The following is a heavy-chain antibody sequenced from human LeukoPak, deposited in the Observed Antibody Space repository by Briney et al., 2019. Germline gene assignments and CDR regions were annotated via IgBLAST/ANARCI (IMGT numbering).Heavy chain of an antibody. Sequence: GGSLRLSCAASGFTFSSYGMHWVRQAPGKGLEWVAVIWYDGSNKYYAGSVKGRFTISRDNSKNTLYLQMNSLRAEDTAVYYCARSQSHYGDYPYFGYWGQGTLVTVSS. CDR2: IWYDGSNK. D-gene: IGHD4-17*01. CDR3: ARSQSHYGDYPYFGY. V-gene: IGHV3-33*01. CDR1: GFTFSSYG. J-gene: IGHJ4*02.